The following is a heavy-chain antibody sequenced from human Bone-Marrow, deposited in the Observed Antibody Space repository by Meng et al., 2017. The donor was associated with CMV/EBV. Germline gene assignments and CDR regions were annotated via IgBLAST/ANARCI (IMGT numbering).Heavy chain of an antibody. D-gene: IGHD6-19*01. CDR2: IRSKALGGTT. V-gene: IGHV3-49*04. CDR1: GFTFGDYA. J-gene: IGHJ4*02. Sequence: GGSLRLSCTTSGFTFGDYAVTWVRQAPGKGLECAGFIRSKALGGTTEYAASVKGRFTISRDNSKGIVYLQMNSLKTEDTAMYYCTRGRTGTGWKYYFDYWGRGTLVTVSS. CDR3: TRGRTGTGWKYYFDY.